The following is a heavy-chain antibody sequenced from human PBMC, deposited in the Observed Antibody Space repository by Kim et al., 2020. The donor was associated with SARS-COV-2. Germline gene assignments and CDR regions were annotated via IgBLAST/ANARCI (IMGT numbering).Heavy chain of an antibody. CDR1: GGSISSSSYY. CDR2: IYYSGST. CDR3: ARYKGYCSGGSCYGTFDY. Sequence: SETLSLTCTVSGGSISSSSYYWGWIRQPPGKGLEWIGSIYYSGSTYYNPSLKSRVTISVDTSKNQFSLKLSSVTAADTDVYYCARYKGYCSGGSCYGTFDYWGQGTLVTVSS. V-gene: IGHV4-39*01. D-gene: IGHD2-15*01. J-gene: IGHJ4*02.